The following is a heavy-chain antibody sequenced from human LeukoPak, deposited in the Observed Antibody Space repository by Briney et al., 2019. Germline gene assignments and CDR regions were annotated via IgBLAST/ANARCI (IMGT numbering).Heavy chain of an antibody. J-gene: IGHJ6*03. CDR1: GYTFTGYY. CDR3: ARGPTIVVVPAAMTDYYYYMDV. D-gene: IGHD2-2*01. Sequence: GASVKVSCKASGYTFTGYYMHWVRQAPGQGLEWMGGIIPIFGTANYAQKFQGRVTITTDEPTSTAYMELSSLRSEDTAVYYCARGPTIVVVPAAMTDYYYYMDVWGKGTTVTVSS. V-gene: IGHV1-69*05. CDR2: IIPIFGTA.